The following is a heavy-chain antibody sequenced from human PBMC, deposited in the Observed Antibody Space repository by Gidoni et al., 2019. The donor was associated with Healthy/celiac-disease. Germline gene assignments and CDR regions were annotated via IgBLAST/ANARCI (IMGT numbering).Heavy chain of an antibody. J-gene: IGHJ3*02. Sequence: QLVESGGALVQPGASLRLSCAGPSCTFSPYAMIWVRQSPGKGLEWISYIIGTGTSTFYSDSVRGRFTVSRDNTKNSVYLQMDSLTVDDTATYYCARYRGAFDIWGRGTVVTVSS. D-gene: IGHD3-10*01. CDR3: ARYRGAFDI. CDR2: IIGTGTST. V-gene: IGHV3-48*01. CDR1: SCTFSPYA.